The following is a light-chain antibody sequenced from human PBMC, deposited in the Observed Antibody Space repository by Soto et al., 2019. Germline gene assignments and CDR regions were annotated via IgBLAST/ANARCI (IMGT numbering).Light chain of an antibody. CDR3: QQYNSLYT. V-gene: IGKV3-20*01. Sequence: EIVLTQSPGTLSLSPGERATLSCRASQSVSSSYLAWYQQKPGQAPRLLIYGASSRATGIPDRFSGSGSGTEFTLTISSLQPDDSATYYCQQYNSLYTFGQGTKVDIK. CDR1: QSVSSSY. J-gene: IGKJ2*01. CDR2: GAS.